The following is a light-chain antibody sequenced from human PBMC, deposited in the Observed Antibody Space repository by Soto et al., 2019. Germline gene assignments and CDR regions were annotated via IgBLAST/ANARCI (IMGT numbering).Light chain of an antibody. J-gene: IGKJ1*01. V-gene: IGKV3D-15*01. CDR2: SAS. CDR3: QQYNYWPRT. CDR1: QSVSSN. Sequence: IVMTQSPGTLSVSPGERATLSCRASQSVSSNLAWYQQRPGQAPRLLIYSASTRATGIPARFSGSGSGTEFTLTISSLQSEDFAVYYCQQYNYWPRTFGQGTKVEIK.